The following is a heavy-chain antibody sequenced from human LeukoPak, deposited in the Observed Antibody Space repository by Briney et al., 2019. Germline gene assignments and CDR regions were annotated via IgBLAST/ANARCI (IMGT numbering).Heavy chain of an antibody. CDR1: GFPFSSYW. CDR2: IKQDGGEK. V-gene: IGHV3-7*01. J-gene: IGHJ4*02. D-gene: IGHD4-11*01. CDR3: AREDHSNYNY. Sequence: GGSLRLSCAASGFPFSSYWVSWVRQAPGKGLEWVANIKQDGGEKFYVDSVKGRFAISRDNAKNSLYLQMNSLRAEDTAVYYCAREDHSNYNYWGQGTLVTVSS.